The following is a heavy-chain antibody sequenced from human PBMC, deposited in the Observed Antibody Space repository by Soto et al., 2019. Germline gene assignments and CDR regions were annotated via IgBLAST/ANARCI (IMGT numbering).Heavy chain of an antibody. Sequence: PGGSLRLSCAASGFTFSSYAMSWVRQAPGKGLEWVSGLSGSGVSTFYADSVKGRFTISRDNSKNTLYLQMNSLRAEDTAVYYCAKAAILLGIDGMDVWGQGTTVTVSS. D-gene: IGHD6-13*01. CDR1: GFTFSSYA. J-gene: IGHJ6*02. CDR3: AKAAILLGIDGMDV. V-gene: IGHV3-23*01. CDR2: LSGSGVST.